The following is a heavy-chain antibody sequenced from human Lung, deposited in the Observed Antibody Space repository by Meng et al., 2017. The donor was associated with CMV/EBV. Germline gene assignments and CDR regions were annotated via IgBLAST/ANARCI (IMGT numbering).Heavy chain of an antibody. CDR3: ARGGGTTVAPTLDY. V-gene: IGHV4-61*01. CDR1: GGSVRSGSYY. J-gene: IGHJ4*02. Sequence: SGGSVRSGSYYWRWIRQPPGKTLEWIGYIYYSGSTNYNSSLKGRVIISADTSKNQFSLKLSSVTAADTAVYYCARGGGTTVAPTLDYWGQGTLVTVSS. CDR2: IYYSGST. D-gene: IGHD4-23*01.